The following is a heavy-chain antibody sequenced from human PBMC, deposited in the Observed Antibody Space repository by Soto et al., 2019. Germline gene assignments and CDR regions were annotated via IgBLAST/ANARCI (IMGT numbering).Heavy chain of an antibody. CDR1: GFTFSSYA. J-gene: IGHJ6*02. V-gene: IGHV3-30-3*01. CDR3: ARDDGSGSFYYYYGMDA. D-gene: IGHD3-10*01. CDR2: ISYDGSNK. Sequence: GGSLRLSCAASGFTFSSYAMYWVRQAPGKGLEWVAVISYDGSNKYYADSVKGRFTISRDNSKNTLYLQMNSLRAEDTAVYYCARDDGSGSFYYYYGMDAWGQGTTVTVSS.